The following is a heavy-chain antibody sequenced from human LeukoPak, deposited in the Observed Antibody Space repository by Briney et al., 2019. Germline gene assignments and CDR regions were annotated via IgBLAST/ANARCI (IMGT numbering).Heavy chain of an antibody. CDR2: ISSNGGSR. CDR1: GFTVSSYS. J-gene: IGHJ5*02. V-gene: IGHV3-64*01. D-gene: IGHD6-6*01. Sequence: GGSLRLACAASGFTVSSYSMHSVRQAPGKGLEYVSAISSNGGSRYYANSVKGRFTISRDNSKNTLYLQMNSLRAEDTAVYHCAKDEEALAWGQGTLVTVSS. CDR3: AKDEEALA.